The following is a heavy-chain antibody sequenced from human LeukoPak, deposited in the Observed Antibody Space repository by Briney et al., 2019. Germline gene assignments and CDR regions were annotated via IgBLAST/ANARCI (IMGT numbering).Heavy chain of an antibody. CDR1: GGTFSSYT. V-gene: IGHV1-69*02. CDR3: ASRRSRRGAFDI. CDR2: IIPILGIA. Sequence: AASVTVSCKASGGTFSSYTISWVRQAPGQGLEWMGRIIPILGIANYAQKFQGRVTITADKSTSTAYMELSGLRSEDTAVYYCASRRSRRGAFDIWGQGTMVTVSS. D-gene: IGHD2-2*01. J-gene: IGHJ3*02.